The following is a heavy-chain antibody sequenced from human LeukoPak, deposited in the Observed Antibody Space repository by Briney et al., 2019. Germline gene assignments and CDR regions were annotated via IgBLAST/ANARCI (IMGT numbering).Heavy chain of an antibody. Sequence: ASVKVSCKASGYTFTSYDINWVRQATGQGLEWMGWMNPNSGNTGYAQKFQGRVTITRNTSISTAYMELSSLTSEDTAVYYCARGPDGQGAYYMDVWGKGTTVTVSS. CDR2: MNPNSGNT. V-gene: IGHV1-8*03. CDR1: GYTFTSYD. CDR3: ARGPDGQGAYYMDV. D-gene: IGHD3/OR15-3a*01. J-gene: IGHJ6*03.